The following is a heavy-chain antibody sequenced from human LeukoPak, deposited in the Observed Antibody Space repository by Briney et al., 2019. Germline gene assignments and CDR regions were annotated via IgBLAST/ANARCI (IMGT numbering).Heavy chain of an antibody. J-gene: IGHJ4*02. CDR1: GYSFTPYS. V-gene: IGHV7-4-1*01. Sequence: GASVTVSCKPSGYSFTPYSINWVRQAPGQGLEWMGYINTNSGNPTYPQGFTGRFVFSFDASVSTTYMEIYSLRADDTAVYYCARDRASGSYDYWGQGTLVTVSS. CDR2: INTNSGNP. CDR3: ARDRASGSYDY. D-gene: IGHD1-26*01.